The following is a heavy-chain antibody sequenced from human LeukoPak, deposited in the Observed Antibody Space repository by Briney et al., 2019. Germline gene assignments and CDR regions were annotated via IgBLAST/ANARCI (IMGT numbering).Heavy chain of an antibody. J-gene: IGHJ4*02. CDR3: AKNRNLDC. Sequence: GASVKVSCKASGYTFTGYYMHWWRQAPGQGLEWMGWIDPNSGDTKYTQKFQGRVTLTRDTSISTAYMEFSSLISDDTAVYYCAKNRNLDCWGQGTLVTVSS. CDR2: IDPNSGDT. CDR1: GYTFTGYY. D-gene: IGHD1-14*01. V-gene: IGHV1-2*02.